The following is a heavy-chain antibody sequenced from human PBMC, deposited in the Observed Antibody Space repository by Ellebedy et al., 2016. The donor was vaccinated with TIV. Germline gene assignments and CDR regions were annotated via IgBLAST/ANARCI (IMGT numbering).Heavy chain of an antibody. J-gene: IGHJ6*02. CDR2: ISYDGSNK. D-gene: IGHD3-10*01. CDR3: ARDRGYGMDV. Sequence: PGGSLRLSCAASGFTFSSYAMHWVRQAPGKGLEWGAVISYDGSNKYYADSVKGRFTISRDNSKNTLYLQMNTLRAEDTAVYYCARDRGYGMDVWGQGTTVTVSS. CDR1: GFTFSSYA. V-gene: IGHV3-30-3*01.